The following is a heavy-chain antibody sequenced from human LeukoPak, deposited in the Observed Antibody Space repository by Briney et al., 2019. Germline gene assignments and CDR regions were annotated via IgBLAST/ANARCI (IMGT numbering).Heavy chain of an antibody. D-gene: IGHD1-26*01. CDR3: ARDRTSDGRGLGY. V-gene: IGHV3-21*01. CDR1: GFTFSSYA. Sequence: PGGSLRLSCAASGFTFSSYAMNWVRQAPGKGLEWVSSISSSSSYIYYADSVKGRFTISRDNAKNSLYLQMNSLRAEDTAVYYCARDRTSDGRGLGYWGQGTLVTVSS. J-gene: IGHJ4*02. CDR2: ISSSSSYI.